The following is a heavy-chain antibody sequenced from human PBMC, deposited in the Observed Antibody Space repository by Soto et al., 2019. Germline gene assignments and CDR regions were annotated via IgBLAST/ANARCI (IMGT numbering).Heavy chain of an antibody. CDR2: IIPIIGTA. J-gene: IGHJ4*02. Sequence: QVQLVQSGAEVKKPGSSVKVSCKASGGTFNNYAISWVRQAPGQGLEWMGGIIPIIGTADYANKFQGRLAISADESTGTTFMELSSLRSEDTALSYCARGGVDVVAKSAFDYWGQGTLVTVSS. D-gene: IGHD5-12*01. V-gene: IGHV1-69*01. CDR3: ARGGVDVVAKSAFDY. CDR1: GGTFNNYA.